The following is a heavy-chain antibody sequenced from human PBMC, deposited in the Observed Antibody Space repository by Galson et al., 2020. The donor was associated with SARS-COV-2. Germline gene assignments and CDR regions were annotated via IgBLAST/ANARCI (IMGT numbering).Heavy chain of an antibody. CDR3: ARQPGSSANYDFWSGYWYLDY. J-gene: IGHJ4*02. V-gene: IGHV3-7*03. D-gene: IGHD3-3*01. CDR1: GFTFSNFW. Sequence: GESLKISCSASGFTFSNFWMTWVRQVPGKGLEWVANIKLDGSEKYYVDSVKGRFTISRDNGKNSLYLQMNRLRAEDTAVYYCARQPGSSANYDFWSGYWYLDYWGQGALVTVSS. CDR2: IKLDGSEK.